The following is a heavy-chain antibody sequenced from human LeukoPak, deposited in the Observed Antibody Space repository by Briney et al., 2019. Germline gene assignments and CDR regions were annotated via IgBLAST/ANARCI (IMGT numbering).Heavy chain of an antibody. V-gene: IGHV4-4*07. D-gene: IGHD6-19*01. CDR3: AREVLAVAGSTRFDY. J-gene: IGHJ4*02. Sequence: SETLSLTCTVSGGSISSCYWSWIRQPAGKGLEWIGRIYTSGSTNYNPSLKSRVTMSVDTSKNQFSLKLSSVTAADTAVYYCAREVLAVAGSTRFDYWGQGTLVTVSS. CDR2: IYTSGST. CDR1: GGSISSCY.